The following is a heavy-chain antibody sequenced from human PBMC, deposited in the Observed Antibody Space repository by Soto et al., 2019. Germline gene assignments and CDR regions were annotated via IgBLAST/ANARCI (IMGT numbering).Heavy chain of an antibody. CDR2: IKAGNGNT. D-gene: IGHD2-15*01. V-gene: IGHV1-3*01. J-gene: IGHJ5*02. Sequence: GASVKVSCKASGYTFTSYAMHWVRQAPGQRLEWMEWIKAGNGNTKYSQKFQGRVTITRDTSASTAYMELSSLRSEDTAVYYCAREKCSGGSCYSYNWFDPWGQGTLVTVSS. CDR3: AREKCSGGSCYSYNWFDP. CDR1: GYTFTSYA.